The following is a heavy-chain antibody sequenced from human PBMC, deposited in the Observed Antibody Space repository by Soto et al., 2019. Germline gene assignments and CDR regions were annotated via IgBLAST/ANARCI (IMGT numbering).Heavy chain of an antibody. V-gene: IGHV4-30-4*01. CDR1: GGSITSDYSC. D-gene: IGHD7-27*01. Sequence: QVQLQESGPGLVKPSQTLSLTCTVSGGSITSDYSCWSWIRQPPGEGLEWIGHIFDSGTTYTNPSLRSQVALSLVTSKNHFSLTLSSVTAADTAVYYCARGPSGDKVHYWGQGALVTFSS. J-gene: IGHJ4*02. CDR3: ARGPSGDKVHY. CDR2: IFDSGTT.